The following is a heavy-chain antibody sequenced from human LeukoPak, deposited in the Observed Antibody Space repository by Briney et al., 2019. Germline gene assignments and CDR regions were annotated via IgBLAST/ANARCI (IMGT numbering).Heavy chain of an antibody. CDR3: AKSSSGGWYLLGDAFDI. CDR1: GFTFSSHG. D-gene: IGHD6-19*01. J-gene: IGHJ3*02. Sequence: GGSLRLSCAASGFTFSSHGIHWVRQAPGKGLEWVAVISYAGSDKYYADSVKGRFTISRDNSKKTLYLQMNSLRAEDTAVYYCAKSSSGGWYLLGDAFDIWGQGTLVTVSS. V-gene: IGHV3-30*18. CDR2: ISYAGSDK.